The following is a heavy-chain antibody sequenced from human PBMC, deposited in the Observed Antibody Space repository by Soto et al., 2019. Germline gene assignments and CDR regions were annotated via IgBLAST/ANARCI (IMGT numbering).Heavy chain of an antibody. CDR3: VRDSISGSYYFYYYGMDV. D-gene: IGHD1-26*01. CDR1: GFSFSRYG. J-gene: IGHJ6*02. Sequence: QVQLVESGGGVVQPGRSLRLSCAASGFSFSRYGMHWVRQAPGKGLEWVAVISYDGSKKYDADSVKGRFTISRDNSKNTLYLQMNSLRPEETAVYYCVRDSISGSYYFYYYGMDVWGLGTTVTVSS. CDR2: ISYDGSKK. V-gene: IGHV3-30*03.